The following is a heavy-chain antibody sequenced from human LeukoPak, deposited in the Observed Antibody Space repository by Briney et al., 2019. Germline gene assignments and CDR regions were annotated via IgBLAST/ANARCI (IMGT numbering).Heavy chain of an antibody. J-gene: IGHJ3*02. CDR1: GYRFTSYW. V-gene: IGHV5-51*01. CDR3: AKISSSWYPDAFDI. CDR2: IYPGDSDT. D-gene: IGHD6-13*01. Sequence: GESLKISCKGSGYRFTSYWIGWVRQMPGKGLEWMGIIYPGDSDTRYSPSFQGQVTISADKSISTAYLQWSSLRASDTAMYYCAKISSSWYPDAFDIWGQGTMVTVSS.